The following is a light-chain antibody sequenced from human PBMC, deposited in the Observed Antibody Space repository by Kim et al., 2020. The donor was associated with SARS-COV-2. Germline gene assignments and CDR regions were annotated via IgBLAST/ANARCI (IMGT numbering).Light chain of an antibody. Sequence: SASVGDRITITCRASQSIGRYLNWYQQKPGYAPKFLIYAASNLQTGVPSRFSGSGSATDFTLTISSLQPEDSATYYCQQSFSAPYTFGQGTKLEIK. V-gene: IGKV1-39*01. CDR1: QSIGRY. CDR2: AAS. J-gene: IGKJ2*01. CDR3: QQSFSAPYT.